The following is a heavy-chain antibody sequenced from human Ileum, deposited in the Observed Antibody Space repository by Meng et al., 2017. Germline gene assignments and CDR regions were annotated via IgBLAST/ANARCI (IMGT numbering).Heavy chain of an antibody. CDR3: AKDSVATATQFDS. J-gene: IGHJ4*02. V-gene: IGHV1-18*01. CDR2: VSGYSGQS. CDR1: GYTFTDYG. D-gene: IGHD5-12*01. Sequence: QVQLLQSGAELKKPGASVTVSSKASGYTFTDYGISWVRQAPGQRLQWLGWVSGYSGQSHYAQRVQDRVAMTTDKSTKTAYMELRSLRSDDTAVYYCAKDSVATATQFDSWGQGTLVTVSS.